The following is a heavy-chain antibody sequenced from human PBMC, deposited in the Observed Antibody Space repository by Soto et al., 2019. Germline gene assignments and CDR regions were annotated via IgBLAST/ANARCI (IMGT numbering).Heavy chain of an antibody. CDR2: FIPVFGTA. CDR1: GGTFTTYA. Sequence: ASVKVSCKASGGTFTTYAISWPRQVPGQGLEWMGGFIPVFGTANYAQNFQGRVALTADTTTAYMELSSLRSEDTAVYYCARGGRKQAAFDYWGQGTLVTVSS. V-gene: IGHV1-69*13. CDR3: ARGGRKQAAFDY. J-gene: IGHJ4*02. D-gene: IGHD3-16*01.